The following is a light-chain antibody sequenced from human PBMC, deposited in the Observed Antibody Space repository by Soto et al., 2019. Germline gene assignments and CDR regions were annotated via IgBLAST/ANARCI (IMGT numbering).Light chain of an antibody. CDR1: DSDVGGYSF. Sequence: QPVLTQPASESGSPGQSITISCTGTDSDVGGYSFVSWYQHHPGKGPKLIIYEVSNRPSGVSNRFSGSKSGNTASLTISGLQAEDEADYYCSSYSSSSTLVVFGGGTKLTVL. CDR3: SSYSSSSTLVV. CDR2: EVS. J-gene: IGLJ2*01. V-gene: IGLV2-14*01.